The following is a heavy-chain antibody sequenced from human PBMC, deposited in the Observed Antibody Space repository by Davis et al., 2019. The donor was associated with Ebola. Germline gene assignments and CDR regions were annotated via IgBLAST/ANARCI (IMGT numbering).Heavy chain of an antibody. CDR3: ARRPVSNPFDS. D-gene: IGHD2-2*01. Sequence: SETLSLTCSVSGDSITTTNSYWAWSRHPPGRGLDWFGPALYSGTTFYNPSLESRVTISEDTSKNQFSLRLTSVSAADTAVYYCARRPVSNPFDSWGRGTLVTVSS. CDR1: GDSITTTNSY. CDR2: ALYSGTT. V-gene: IGHV4-39*01. J-gene: IGHJ4*02.